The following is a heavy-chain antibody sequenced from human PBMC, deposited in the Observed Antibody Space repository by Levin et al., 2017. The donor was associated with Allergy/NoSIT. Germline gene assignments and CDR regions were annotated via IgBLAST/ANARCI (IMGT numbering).Heavy chain of an antibody. CDR2: IIPILGIA. D-gene: IGHD3-22*01. V-gene: IGHV1-69*02. CDR1: GGTFSSYP. CDR3: ARVSYDSSGHTSPAAVYFDY. Sequence: ASVKVSCKASGGTFSSYPISWVRQAPGQGLEWMGRIIPILGIANYAQKFQGRVTITADKSTSTAYMELSSLRSEDTAVYYCARVSYDSSGHTSPAAVYFDYWGQGTLVTVSS. J-gene: IGHJ4*02.